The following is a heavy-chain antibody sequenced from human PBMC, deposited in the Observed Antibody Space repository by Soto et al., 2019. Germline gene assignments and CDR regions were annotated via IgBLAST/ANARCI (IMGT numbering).Heavy chain of an antibody. D-gene: IGHD2-2*01. CDR1: GYTFTSYG. V-gene: IGHV1-18*01. CDR2: ISAYNGNT. Sequence: QVQLVQSGAEVKKPGASVKVSCKASGYTFTSYGISWVRQAPGQGLEWMGWISAYNGNTNYAQKLQGRVTMTTDTSTSTAYMELRSLKSDATAVYYCARDHIVVVPAALSDYYYYYMDVWGKGTTVTVSS. CDR3: ARDHIVVVPAALSDYYYYYMDV. J-gene: IGHJ6*03.